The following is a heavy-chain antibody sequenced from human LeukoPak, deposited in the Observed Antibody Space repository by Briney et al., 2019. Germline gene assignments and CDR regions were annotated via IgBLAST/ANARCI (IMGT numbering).Heavy chain of an antibody. J-gene: IGHJ4*02. CDR1: GFTLSSYW. V-gene: IGHV3-7*01. CDR3: ARGQTWFGELSPFDY. Sequence: GGSLRLSCAASGFTLSSYWMSWVRQAPGKGLEWVVNIKQDGSEKYYVDSVKGRFTISRDNAKNSLYLQMNSLRAEDTAVYYCARGQTWFGELSPFDYWGQGTLVTVSS. D-gene: IGHD3-10*01. CDR2: IKQDGSEK.